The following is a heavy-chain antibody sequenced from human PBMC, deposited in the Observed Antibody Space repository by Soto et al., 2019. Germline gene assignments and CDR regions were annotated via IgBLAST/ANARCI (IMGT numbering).Heavy chain of an antibody. J-gene: IGHJ5*02. D-gene: IGHD6-25*01. CDR3: ARARQRLMVRWFDP. CDR1: GGSFSGYY. V-gene: IGHV4-34*01. Sequence: QVQLQQWGAGLLKPSETLSLTCAVYGGSFSGYYWSWIRQPPGKGLEWIGEINHSGSTNYNPSLRIRVTISVDKSKNQFSLKLSSVTAADTAVYYCARARQRLMVRWFDPWGQGTLVTVSS. CDR2: INHSGST.